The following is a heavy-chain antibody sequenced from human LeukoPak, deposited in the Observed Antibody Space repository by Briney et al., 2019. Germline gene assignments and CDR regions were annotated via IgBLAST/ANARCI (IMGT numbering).Heavy chain of an antibody. V-gene: IGHV4-34*01. CDR2: IDHRGDT. Sequence: SETLSLTCAVYGGSFSRYYWSWIRQSPGKGLEWIAEIDHRGDTNYNPSVKTRVTISVDTSKNQFSLKVRSLSAADTAVYYCARGATISETGYSDFWGQGTLVTVSS. CDR1: GGSFSRYY. D-gene: IGHD5-24*01. CDR3: ARGATISETGYSDF. J-gene: IGHJ4*03.